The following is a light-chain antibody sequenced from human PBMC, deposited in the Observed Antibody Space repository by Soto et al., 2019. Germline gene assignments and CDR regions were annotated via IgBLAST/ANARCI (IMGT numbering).Light chain of an antibody. V-gene: IGLV1-47*02. CDR3: AAWDDSLSGFYV. CDR2: SNN. J-gene: IGLJ1*01. CDR1: SSNIGSNY. Sequence: QSALTQPPSASGTPGQRATISCSGSSSNIGSNYVYWYQQLPGTAPKLLIYSNNQRPSGVPDRFSGSKSGTSASLAISGLRSEDEADYYCAAWDDSLSGFYVFGTGTKVTV.